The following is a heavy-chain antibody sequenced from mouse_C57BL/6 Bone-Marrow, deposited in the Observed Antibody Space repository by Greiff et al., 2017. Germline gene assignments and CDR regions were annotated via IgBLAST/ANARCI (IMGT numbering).Heavy chain of an antibody. CDR3: ATGYYHGSSYDDY. CDR2: IDPSDSYT. CDR1: GYTFTSYW. Sequence: QVQLQQPGAELVMPGASVKLSCKASGYTFTSYWMHWVKQRPGQGLEWIGEIDPSDSYTNYNQKFKGKSTLTVDKSSSTAYMQLSSLTSEDSAVYYCATGYYHGSSYDDYWGQGTTLTVSS. J-gene: IGHJ2*01. V-gene: IGHV1-69*01. D-gene: IGHD1-1*01.